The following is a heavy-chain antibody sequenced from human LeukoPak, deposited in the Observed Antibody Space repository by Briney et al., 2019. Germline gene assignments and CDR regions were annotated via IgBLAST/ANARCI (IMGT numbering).Heavy chain of an antibody. J-gene: IGHJ4*02. Sequence: GGSLRLSCAASGFIFSNYAMSWVRQAPGKGLEWVSAINSGGGTTYYADSVKDRFTISRDNSKNTLFLQMNSLRADDTAVYYCASRSSGWYFSDYWDQGTLVTVSS. V-gene: IGHV3-23*01. CDR3: ASRSSGWYFSDY. D-gene: IGHD6-19*01. CDR2: INSGGGTT. CDR1: GFIFSNYA.